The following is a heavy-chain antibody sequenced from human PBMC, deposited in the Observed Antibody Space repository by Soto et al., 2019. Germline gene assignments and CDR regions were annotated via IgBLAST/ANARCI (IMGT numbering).Heavy chain of an antibody. V-gene: IGHV3-30*03. Sequence: LRLSCAASRFTFSSYGMHWVRQAPGKGLEWVAVISYDGSNKYYADSVKGRFTISRDNSKNTLYLQMNSLRAEDTAVYYCARRITMVRGVMPDIWGQGTMVTVSS. CDR1: RFTFSSYG. D-gene: IGHD3-10*01. CDR3: ARRITMVRGVMPDI. J-gene: IGHJ3*02. CDR2: ISYDGSNK.